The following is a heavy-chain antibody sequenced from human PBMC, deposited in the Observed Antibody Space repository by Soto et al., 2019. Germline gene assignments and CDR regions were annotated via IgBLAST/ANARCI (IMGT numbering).Heavy chain of an antibody. CDR1: GFTFSSYA. Sequence: GGSLRLSCAASGFTFSSYAMSWVRQAPGKGLEWVSAISGSGGSTYYADSVKGRFTISRDNSKNTLYLQMNSLRAEDTAVYYCAKDTEKRITMVRGVIITSPNFDYWGQGTLVTVSS. CDR2: ISGSGGST. D-gene: IGHD3-10*01. CDR3: AKDTEKRITMVRGVIITSPNFDY. J-gene: IGHJ4*02. V-gene: IGHV3-23*01.